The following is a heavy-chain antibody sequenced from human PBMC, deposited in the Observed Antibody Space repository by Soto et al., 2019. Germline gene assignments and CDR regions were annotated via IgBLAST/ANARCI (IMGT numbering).Heavy chain of an antibody. D-gene: IGHD6-13*01. CDR3: ARGGSSSWYGNPPPYYCGMDV. J-gene: IGHJ6*02. CDR2: IYYSGST. CDR1: GGSISSYY. V-gene: IGHV4-59*01. Sequence: PSETLSLTCTVSGGSISSYYWSWIRQPPGKGLEWIGYIYYSGSTNYNPSLKSRVTISVDTSKNQFSLKLSSVTAADTAVYYCARGGSSSWYGNPPPYYCGMDVWGQGTTVTVSS.